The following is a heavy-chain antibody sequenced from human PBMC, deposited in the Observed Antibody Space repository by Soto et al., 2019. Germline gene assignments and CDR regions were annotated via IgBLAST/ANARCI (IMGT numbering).Heavy chain of an antibody. J-gene: IGHJ6*02. Sequence: EAQLVESGGGLAQPGGSLRLSCAASGFTFSNFWMSWARQAPGKGLEWVANIKGDGSVTQYVASVEGRFTISRDNAKYSLYLQMNSLRVEDTALYYCVIPTRSVRGMGVWGQGTTVTVSS. V-gene: IGHV3-7*03. CDR3: VIPTRSVRGMGV. CDR2: IKGDGSVT. CDR1: GFTFSNFW. D-gene: IGHD6-6*01.